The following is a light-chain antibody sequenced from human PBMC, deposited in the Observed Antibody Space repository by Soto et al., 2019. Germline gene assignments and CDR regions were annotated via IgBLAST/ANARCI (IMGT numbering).Light chain of an antibody. J-gene: IGLJ2*01. CDR1: SSDVGSYNL. Sequence: QSALTQPASVSGSPGQSITISCTGTSSDVGSYNLVSWYQQHPGKAPKLMIYEGSKRPSGVSNRFSGSKSGNTASLTISGLPAEDEADYYCCSYAGSSLWVFGGGTKLTVL. CDR2: EGS. V-gene: IGLV2-23*01. CDR3: CSYAGSSLWV.